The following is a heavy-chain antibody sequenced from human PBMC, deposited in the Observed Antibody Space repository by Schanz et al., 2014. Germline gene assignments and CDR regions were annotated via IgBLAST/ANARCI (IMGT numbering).Heavy chain of an antibody. CDR2: ISSTSNHI. Sequence: EVHLVESGGGLVKPGGSLRLSCGASGFTFSDYSMNWVRQAPGKGLEWVSSISSTSNHIYYADSVKGRFTISRDNAKNSLYLQMKSLRAEDTAVYYCARVCSSTDCYLDYWGQGTLVTVSS. CDR3: ARVCSSTDCYLDY. CDR1: GFTFSDYS. J-gene: IGHJ4*02. V-gene: IGHV3-21*01. D-gene: IGHD2-2*01.